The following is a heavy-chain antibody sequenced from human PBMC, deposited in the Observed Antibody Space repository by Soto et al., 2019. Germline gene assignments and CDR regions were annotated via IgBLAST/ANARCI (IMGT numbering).Heavy chain of an antibody. CDR2: TYYRSKWYN. CDR3: ARDRYCSGGSCYSVGYYYGMDV. V-gene: IGHV6-1*01. Sequence: SQTLSLTCAISGDSVSSNSAAWNWIRQSPSRGLEWLGRTYYRSKWYNDYAVSVKSRITINPDTSKNQFSLQLNSVTPEDTAVYYCARDRYCSGGSCYSVGYYYGMDVWGQGTTVTVSS. J-gene: IGHJ6*02. D-gene: IGHD2-15*01. CDR1: GDSVSSNSAA.